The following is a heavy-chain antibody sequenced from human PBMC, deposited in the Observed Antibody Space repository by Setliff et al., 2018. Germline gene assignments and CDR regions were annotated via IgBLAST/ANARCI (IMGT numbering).Heavy chain of an antibody. CDR2: ISAYNGNT. CDR3: ERLVRHCTRISCQRTSEADL. CDR1: GYAFTNSI. V-gene: IGHV1-18*04. Sequence: ASVKVSCKASGYAFTNSIMNWVRQAPGQGLEWMGWISAYNGNTYHAQKFQDRLSMTTDTSTSTAYMELRSLRADDTAVYYCERLVRHCTRISCQRTSEADLWGQGTQVTVSS. D-gene: IGHD2-15*01. J-gene: IGHJ5*02.